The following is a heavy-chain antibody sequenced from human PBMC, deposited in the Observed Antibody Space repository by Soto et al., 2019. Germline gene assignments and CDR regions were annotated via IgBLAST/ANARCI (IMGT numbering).Heavy chain of an antibody. D-gene: IGHD6-19*01. CDR3: TKSADSAGWGVDF. CDR1: GFDFNTYG. J-gene: IGHJ4*02. V-gene: IGHV3-33*08. Sequence: QVQLVESGGGVVQPGRSLRLSCAASGFDFNTYGLHWVRQAPGKGLEWVAAISFDGGSQYYADSVKGRFTISRDKSNSTLYLQMNSLSDEDTAVYYCTKSADSAGWGVDFWGQGTLVTVSS. CDR2: ISFDGGSQ.